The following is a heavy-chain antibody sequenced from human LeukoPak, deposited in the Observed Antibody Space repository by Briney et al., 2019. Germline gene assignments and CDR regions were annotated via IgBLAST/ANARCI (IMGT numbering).Heavy chain of an antibody. CDR3: ARLNIAVRFFDY. CDR2: FYYSGNT. CDR1: GASISSSSYR. D-gene: IGHD6-6*01. V-gene: IGHV4-39*07. Sequence: SETLSLTCTVSGASISSSSYRWGWIRQPPGKGLGWFGNFYYSGNTHYNPSLKSRLTMSVDTSKNQFSLNLSSVTAADTAVYYCARLNIAVRFFDYWGQGILVTVSS. J-gene: IGHJ4*02.